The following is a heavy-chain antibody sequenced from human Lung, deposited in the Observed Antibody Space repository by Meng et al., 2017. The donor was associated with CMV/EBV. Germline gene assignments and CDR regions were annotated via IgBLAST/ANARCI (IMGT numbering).Heavy chain of an antibody. CDR2: LNPYNGGT. CDR1: DYIFSKYS. V-gene: IGHV1-18*04. CDR3: ARMVEVYGIATRGGEWDWDR. J-gene: IGHJ5*02. Sequence: ASVKVSXKSSDYIFSKYSMVWIRQAPGQGLEWMGWLNPYNGGTRYAQMVQGRITMTAETATTTAYMELRTLGLDDTAVYYCARMVEVYGIATRGGEWDWDRWGKGTLVTVSS. D-gene: IGHD1-26*01.